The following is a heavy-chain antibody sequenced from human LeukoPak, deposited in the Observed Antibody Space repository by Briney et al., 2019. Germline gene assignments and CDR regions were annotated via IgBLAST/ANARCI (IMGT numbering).Heavy chain of an antibody. D-gene: IGHD3-10*01. CDR3: AREKVIQGRNWFDP. CDR1: GFTFSDYY. Sequence: PGGSLRLSCAASGFTFSDYYMSWIRQAPGKGLEWVSYISSSGSTIYYADSVKGRFTISRDNANNSLYLQMNSLRAEDTAVYYCAREKVIQGRNWFDPWGQGTLVTVSS. CDR2: ISSSGSTI. V-gene: IGHV3-11*04. J-gene: IGHJ5*02.